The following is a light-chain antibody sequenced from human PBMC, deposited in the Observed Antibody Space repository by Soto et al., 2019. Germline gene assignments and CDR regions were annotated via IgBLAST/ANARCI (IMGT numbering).Light chain of an antibody. J-gene: IGKJ1*01. CDR2: WAS. CDR3: QQYDSIPPT. V-gene: IGKV4-1*01. CDR1: QSLLHSDGNTY. Sequence: DIVMTQTPLSLSVTPGQPASISCKSSQSLLHSDGNTYLFWYVQKPGQPPKLLIYWASTRESGVPDRFSGSGSGTDFTLTISSLQAEDVAVYYCQQYDSIPPTFGQGTRVEIK.